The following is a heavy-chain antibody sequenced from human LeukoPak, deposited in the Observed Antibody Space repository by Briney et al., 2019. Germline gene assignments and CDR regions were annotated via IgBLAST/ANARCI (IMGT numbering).Heavy chain of an antibody. CDR1: VGTYSSYD. Sequence: SVHVSCRSSVGTYSSYDIRWVRQPRGQGLEWMGGIIPKFCTANYAQKFQGRVTNTADESTSTAYMEHSSMRSEDTAVYYCAREPALLGYCSGGSCYAPFRYWGQGTLVTVSS. D-gene: IGHD2-15*01. V-gene: IGHV1-69*01. CDR3: AREPALLGYCSGGSCYAPFRY. CDR2: IIPKFCTA. J-gene: IGHJ4*02.